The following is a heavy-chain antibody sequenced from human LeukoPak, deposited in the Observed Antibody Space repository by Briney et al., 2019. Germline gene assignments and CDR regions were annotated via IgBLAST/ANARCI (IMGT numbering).Heavy chain of an antibody. CDR2: ISSSSSYI. J-gene: IGHJ6*02. V-gene: IGHV3-21*01. CDR1: GFTFSSYS. CDR3: ARERAIYLSYYYYGMDV. D-gene: IGHD3-3*01. Sequence: NPGGSLRLSCAASGFTFSSYSMNWVRQAPGKGLEWVSSISSSSSYIYYADSVKGRFTISRDNAKNSLYLQMNSLRAEDTAVYYCARERAIYLSYYYYGMDVWGQGTTVTVSS.